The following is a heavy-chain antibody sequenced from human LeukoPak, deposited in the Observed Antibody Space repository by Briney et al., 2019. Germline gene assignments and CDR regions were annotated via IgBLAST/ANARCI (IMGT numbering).Heavy chain of an antibody. D-gene: IGHD3-10*01. CDR2: ISYTGST. V-gene: IGHV4-59*01. Sequence: PSETLSLTCTVSGGSISPYFWSWLRQPPGKGLEWIGYISYTGSTNYNPSLKSRVTISLDTSKNQFSLQLTSVTAADTAVYYCARDDYRGVTNFDPWGQGTLVTVSS. CDR1: GGSISPYF. J-gene: IGHJ5*02. CDR3: ARDDYRGVTNFDP.